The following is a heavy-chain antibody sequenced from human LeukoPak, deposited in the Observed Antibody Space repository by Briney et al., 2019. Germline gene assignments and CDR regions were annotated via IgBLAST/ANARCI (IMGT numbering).Heavy chain of an antibody. CDR2: ISYDGSNK. V-gene: IGHV3-30*04. J-gene: IGHJ3*02. CDR1: GFTFSSYA. D-gene: IGHD6-13*01. CDR3: AREEQQLVLSAFDI. Sequence: PGRSLRLSCAASGFTFSSYAMHWVRQAPGKGLEWVAVISYDGSNKYYADSVKGRFTISRDNSKNTLYLQMNSLRAEDTAVYYCAREEQQLVLSAFDIWGQGTMVTVSS.